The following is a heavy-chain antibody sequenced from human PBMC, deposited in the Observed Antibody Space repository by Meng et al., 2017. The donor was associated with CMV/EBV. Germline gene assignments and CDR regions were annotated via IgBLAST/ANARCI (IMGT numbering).Heavy chain of an antibody. Sequence: SETLSLTCAVYGGSFSGYYWSWIRQPPGKGLEWSGEINHSGSTNYNPSLKSRVTISVDTSKNQFSLNLSSVTAADTAVYYCARSLVVPAAILSYYYGMDVWGQGTTVTVSS. CDR3: ARSLVVPAAILSYYYGMDV. D-gene: IGHD2-2*02. V-gene: IGHV4-34*01. CDR1: GGSFSGYY. CDR2: INHSGST. J-gene: IGHJ6*02.